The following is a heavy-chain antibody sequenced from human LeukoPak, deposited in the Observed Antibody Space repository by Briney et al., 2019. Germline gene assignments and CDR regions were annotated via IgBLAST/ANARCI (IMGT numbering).Heavy chain of an antibody. J-gene: IGHJ4*02. V-gene: IGHV4-59*12. D-gene: IGHD3-16*01. CDR1: GGSISSYY. CDR3: ARGRIWGSTHPLDY. CDR2: IYYSGST. Sequence: SETLSLTCTVSGGSISSYYWSWIRQPPGKGLEWIGYIYYSGSTNYNPSLKSRVTISVDTSKNQFSLKLSSVTAADTAVYYCARGRIWGSTHPLDYWGQGTLVTVSS.